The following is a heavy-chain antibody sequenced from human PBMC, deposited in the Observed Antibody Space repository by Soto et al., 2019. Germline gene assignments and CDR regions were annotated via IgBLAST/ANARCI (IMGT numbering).Heavy chain of an antibody. CDR1: GGSIRDRGYY. J-gene: IGHJ4*02. V-gene: IGHV4-39*07. CDR3: ARARYVLTGYYTGGYYYFDY. CDR2: IYYSGST. D-gene: IGHD3-9*01. Sequence: LLTQCLTSSVSGGSIRDRGYYRGRKXKTPGKGLEWIGTIYYSGSTYYNPSLKSRVTISVDTSGNQFSLSLSSVTAADTAVYFCARARYVLTGYYTGGYYYFDYWGQGTLVTVSS.